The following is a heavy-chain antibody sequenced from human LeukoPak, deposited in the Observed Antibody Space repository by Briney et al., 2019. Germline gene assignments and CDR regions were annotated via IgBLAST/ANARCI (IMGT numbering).Heavy chain of an antibody. CDR2: ISYDGSNK. Sequence: GGSLRLSCAASGFTFSSYAMHWVRQAPGKGLGWVAVISYDGSNKYYADSVKGRFTISRDNSKNTLYLQMNSLRAEDTAVYYCARGSGTTDYWGQGTLDTVSS. CDR1: GFTFSSYA. D-gene: IGHD1-26*01. V-gene: IGHV3-30-3*01. J-gene: IGHJ4*02. CDR3: ARGSGTTDY.